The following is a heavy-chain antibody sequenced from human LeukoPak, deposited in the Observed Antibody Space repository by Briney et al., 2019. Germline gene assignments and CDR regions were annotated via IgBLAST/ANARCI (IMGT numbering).Heavy chain of an antibody. CDR2: ISSSSSYI. CDR3: ARVADRTHAFDI. D-gene: IGHD2-21*01. J-gene: IGHJ3*02. V-gene: IGHV3-21*01. CDR1: GFTFSSYS. Sequence: GGSLRLSCAASGFTFSSYSMNWVRQAPGKGLEWVSSISSSSSYIYYADSVKGRFTISRDNAKNSLHLQMNSLRAEDTAVYYCARVADRTHAFDIWGQGTMVTVSS.